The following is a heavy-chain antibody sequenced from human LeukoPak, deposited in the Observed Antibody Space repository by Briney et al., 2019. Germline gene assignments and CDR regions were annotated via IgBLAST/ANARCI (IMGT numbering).Heavy chain of an antibody. Sequence: GGSLRLSCAASGFVFRSYAMSWVRQAPGKGLEWVSGISSSGGSTYHADSVRGRFTISRDNSKNTQYLQMNSLRVEDTAVYYCAKEPVLRFLEWYSHYFDYWGQGTLVTVSP. D-gene: IGHD3-3*01. CDR3: AKEPVLRFLEWYSHYFDY. CDR2: ISSSGGST. J-gene: IGHJ4*02. V-gene: IGHV3-23*01. CDR1: GFVFRSYA.